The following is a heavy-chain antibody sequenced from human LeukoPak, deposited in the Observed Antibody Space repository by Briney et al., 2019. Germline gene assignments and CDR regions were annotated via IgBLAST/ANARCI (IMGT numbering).Heavy chain of an antibody. J-gene: IGHJ6*02. V-gene: IGHV3-23*01. CDR2: ISGSGGST. CDR3: ARATWYCSSTSCYGDYYYYGMDV. D-gene: IGHD2-2*01. CDR1: GFTFNSYA. Sequence: PGGSLRLSCAASGFTFNSYAMSWVRQAPGKGPEWVSGISGSGGSTYYADSVKGRFTISRDNSKYTLYLQMNSLRAEDTAVYYCARATWYCSSTSCYGDYYYYGMDVWGQGTAVTVSS.